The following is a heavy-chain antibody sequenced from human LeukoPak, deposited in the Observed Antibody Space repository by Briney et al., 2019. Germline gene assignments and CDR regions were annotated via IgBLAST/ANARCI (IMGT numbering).Heavy chain of an antibody. Sequence: SETLSLTCTVSGGSISSYYWSWIRQPPGKGLEWIGYIYYSGSTNYNPSLKSRVTISVDTSKNQFSLKLSSVTAADTAVYYCARGRGSSWYRGRNYFDYWGQGTLVTVSS. CDR3: ARGRGSSWYRGRNYFDY. J-gene: IGHJ4*02. CDR1: GGSISSYY. D-gene: IGHD6-13*01. CDR2: IYYSGST. V-gene: IGHV4-59*12.